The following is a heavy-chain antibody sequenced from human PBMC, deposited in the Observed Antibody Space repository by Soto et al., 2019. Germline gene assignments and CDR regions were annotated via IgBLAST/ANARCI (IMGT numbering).Heavy chain of an antibody. V-gene: IGHV1-18*01. Sequence: ASVKVSCKASGYTFTSYGINWVRQAPGQGLEWMGWISAYNGNTNYAQKLQGRVTMTTDTSTSTAYMELRSLRAEDTAVYYCAKAPRGYSGYLTSNHYYYYYMDVWGKGTTVTVSS. CDR3: AKAPRGYSGYLTSNHYYYYYMDV. CDR1: GYTFTSYG. D-gene: IGHD5-12*01. J-gene: IGHJ6*03. CDR2: ISAYNGNT.